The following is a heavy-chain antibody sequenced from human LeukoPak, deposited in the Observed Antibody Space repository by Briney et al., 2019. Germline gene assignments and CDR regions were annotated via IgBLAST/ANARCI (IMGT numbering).Heavy chain of an antibody. Sequence: SETLSLTCTVSGGSISSGSYYWRWIRQPAGKGLVWSGRIYTSGSTNYNPSLKSRVTISVDPSKNQFSLKLSSVTAADTAVYYCARDLFSSSWYANDAFDIWGQGKMVTVSS. V-gene: IGHV4-61*02. D-gene: IGHD6-13*01. J-gene: IGHJ3*02. CDR1: GGSISSGSYY. CDR3: ARDLFSSSWYANDAFDI. CDR2: IYTSGST.